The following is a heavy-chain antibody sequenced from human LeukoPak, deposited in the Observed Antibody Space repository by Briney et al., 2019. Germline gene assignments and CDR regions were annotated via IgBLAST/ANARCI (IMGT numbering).Heavy chain of an antibody. Sequence: ASVKVSCKTSGYTFTNYGITWVRQAPGQGLEWMGWISAHDGTRNYALKHEDRVTMTTDTSTSTAYMELRGLRSDDTAVYYCARRSTLYSSGRFYFDYWGQGTLVTVSS. CDR1: GYTFTNYG. V-gene: IGHV1-18*01. J-gene: IGHJ4*02. CDR3: ARRSTLYSSGRFYFDY. D-gene: IGHD6-19*01. CDR2: ISAHDGTR.